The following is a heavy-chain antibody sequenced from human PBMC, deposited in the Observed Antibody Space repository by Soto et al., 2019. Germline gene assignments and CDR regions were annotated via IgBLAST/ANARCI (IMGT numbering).Heavy chain of an antibody. Sequence: QLQLQESGPGLVKPSETLSLTCTVSGGSISSSSYYWGWIRQPPGKGLEWIGSIYYSGSTYYNPSLKSRVTISVDKSKNQFSLKLSYVTAADTAVYYCARHIAAAGTRWFDPWGQGTLVTVSS. V-gene: IGHV4-39*01. CDR3: ARHIAAAGTRWFDP. D-gene: IGHD6-13*01. CDR2: IYYSGST. J-gene: IGHJ5*02. CDR1: GGSISSSSYY.